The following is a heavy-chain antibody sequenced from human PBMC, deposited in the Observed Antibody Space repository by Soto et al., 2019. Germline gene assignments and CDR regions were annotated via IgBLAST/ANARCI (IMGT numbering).Heavy chain of an antibody. V-gene: IGHV3-23*01. CDR3: AKFSHRGYSSSWYRGHWFDP. D-gene: IGHD6-13*01. J-gene: IGHJ5*02. CDR1: GFTFSSYA. Sequence: PRGSLRLSCAASGFTFSSYAMSWVRQAPGKGLEWVSAISGSGGSTYYADSVKGRFTISRDNSKNTLYLQMNSLRAEDTAVYYCAKFSHRGYSSSWYRGHWFDPRGQVTLGTVSS. CDR2: ISGSGGST.